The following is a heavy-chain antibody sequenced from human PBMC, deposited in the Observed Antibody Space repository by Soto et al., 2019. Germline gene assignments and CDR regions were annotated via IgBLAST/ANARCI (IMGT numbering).Heavy chain of an antibody. J-gene: IGHJ6*02. Sequence: QVQLVQSGAEVKKPGASVKVSCKASGYTFTSYGISWVRQAPGQGLEWMGWISAYNGNTNYAQKLQGRVTMTRDTSTSTAHMELRSLSSDDKAVYYCARDGGYSSGWYYYYYGMDVWGQGTTVTVSS. CDR2: ISAYNGNT. D-gene: IGHD6-19*01. CDR3: ARDGGYSSGWYYYYYGMDV. V-gene: IGHV1-18*01. CDR1: GYTFTSYG.